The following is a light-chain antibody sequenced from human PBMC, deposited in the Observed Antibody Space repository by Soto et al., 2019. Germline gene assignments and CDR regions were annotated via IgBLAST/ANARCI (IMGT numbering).Light chain of an antibody. Sequence: DIQMTQSPSSVSASVGDRVVITCRASQDISNYLAWYQQKPGDAPELLIYAASRLKRGVPSRFSGSGSGTDFTLIIDSLQPEDFATYYCQQADIFPRTFGGGTKVEI. CDR3: QQADIFPRT. V-gene: IGKV1-12*01. J-gene: IGKJ4*01. CDR2: AAS. CDR1: QDISNY.